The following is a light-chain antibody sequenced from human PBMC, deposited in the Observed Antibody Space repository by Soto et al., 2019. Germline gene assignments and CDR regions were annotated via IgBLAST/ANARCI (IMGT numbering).Light chain of an antibody. V-gene: IGKV3-20*01. CDR2: DTS. CDR1: QTVNGNS. J-gene: IGKJ1*01. CDR3: QQCGSSPGT. Sequence: ETVLTQSPGTLSLSPGERATLSCRASQTVNGNSLGWYQQKPGQAPRLLIYDTSSRATGIPDRFSGSGSGTDFTLTISRLEPEDFAVYYCQQCGSSPGTFGQGTRVDIK.